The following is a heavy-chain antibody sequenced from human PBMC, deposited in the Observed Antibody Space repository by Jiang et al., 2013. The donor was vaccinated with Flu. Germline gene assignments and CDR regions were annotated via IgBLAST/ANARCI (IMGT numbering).Heavy chain of an antibody. Sequence: KPSETLSLTCAVYGGSFSGYYWSWIRQPPGKGLEWIGEINHSGSTNYNPSLKSRVTISVDTSKNQFSLKLSSVTAADTAVYYYARGSGYLGYFDYWGQGTLVTVSS. CDR3: ARGSGYLGYFDY. CDR2: INHSGST. V-gene: IGHV4-34*01. D-gene: IGHD3-16*01. J-gene: IGHJ4*02. CDR1: GGSFSGYY.